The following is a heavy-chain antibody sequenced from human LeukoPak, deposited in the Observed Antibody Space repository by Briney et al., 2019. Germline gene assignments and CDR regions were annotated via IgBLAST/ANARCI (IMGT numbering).Heavy chain of an antibody. Sequence: ASVKVSCKASGYTYNGYYMHWVRQAPGQGLEWMGWINPNSGGTNYAQKFQGRVTMTRDTSISTAYMELRSLRSDDTAVYYCARVREQTENDYWGQGTLVTVSS. CDR3: ARVREQTENDY. J-gene: IGHJ4*02. V-gene: IGHV1-2*02. D-gene: IGHD1/OR15-1a*01. CDR2: INPNSGGT. CDR1: GYTYNGYY.